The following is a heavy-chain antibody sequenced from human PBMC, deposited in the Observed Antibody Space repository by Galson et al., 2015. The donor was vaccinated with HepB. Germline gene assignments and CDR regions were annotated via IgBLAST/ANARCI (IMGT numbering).Heavy chain of an antibody. D-gene: IGHD5-24*01. V-gene: IGHV4-34*01. CDR2: INHSGST. Sequence: SETLSHTCAVYGGSFSGSYWSWIRQPPGKGLEWIGEINHSGSTNYNPSLKSRVTISVDTSKNQFSLKLSSVTAADTAVYYCARRDGYRKGFDYWGQGTLVTVSS. CDR1: GGSFSGSY. J-gene: IGHJ4*02. CDR3: ARRDGYRKGFDY.